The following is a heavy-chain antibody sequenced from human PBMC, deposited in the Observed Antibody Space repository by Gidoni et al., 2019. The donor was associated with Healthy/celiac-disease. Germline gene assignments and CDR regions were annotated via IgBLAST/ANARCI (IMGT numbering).Heavy chain of an antibody. D-gene: IGHD2-8*01. J-gene: IGHJ6*02. V-gene: IGHV4-59*01. CDR2: IYDSGRT. CDR3: ARGGVYYYGMDV. Sequence: QVQLQASGPGLVKPSETLSLTCTVPGGSISSSYWRWIRQPPGKGLEWIGYIYDSGRTNYNPSLKSRVTISVDTSKNQFSLKLSSVTAADTAVYYCARGGVYYYGMDVWGQGTTVTVSS. CDR1: GGSISSSY.